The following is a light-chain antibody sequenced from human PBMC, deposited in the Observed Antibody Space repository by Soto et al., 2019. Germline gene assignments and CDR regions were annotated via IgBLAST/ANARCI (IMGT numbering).Light chain of an antibody. CDR1: QCISNY. Sequence: DIQMTHSPSAMSASVVDRVTITFLASQCISNYLAWFQQKPGKVPKRLIYAASSLQSGVPSRFSGSGSGTEFTLTISSLQPEDFATYYCLKHNSHPINFGQGTRLEIK. V-gene: IGKV1-17*03. CDR3: LKHNSHPIN. J-gene: IGKJ5*01. CDR2: AAS.